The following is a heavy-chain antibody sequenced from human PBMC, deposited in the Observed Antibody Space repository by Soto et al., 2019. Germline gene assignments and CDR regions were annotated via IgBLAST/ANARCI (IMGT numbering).Heavy chain of an antibody. CDR1: GFTFSNAW. CDR3: TTDHAPYYDYIWGSYRS. D-gene: IGHD3-16*02. V-gene: IGHV3-15*01. J-gene: IGHJ5*02. Sequence: GGSLRLSCAASGFTFSNAWMSWVRQAPGKGLEWVGRIKSKTDGGTTDYAAPVKGRFTISRDDSKNTLYLQMNSLKTEDTAVYYCTTDHAPYYDYIWGSYRSWGQRTLVTVSS. CDR2: IKSKTDGGTT.